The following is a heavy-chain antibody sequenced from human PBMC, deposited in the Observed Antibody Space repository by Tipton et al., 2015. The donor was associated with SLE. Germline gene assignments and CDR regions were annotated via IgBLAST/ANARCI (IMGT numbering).Heavy chain of an antibody. V-gene: IGHV3-21*03. D-gene: IGHD3-9*01. J-gene: IGHJ4*02. Sequence: SLRLSCAASGFTFSSYSMNWVRQAPGKGLEWVSSISSSSYIYYADSVKGRFTISTDNAKNSLYLQMNSLRAEDTAVYYCARDSDDILTGYYHFDYWGQGTLVTVSS. CDR1: GFTFSSYS. CDR2: ISSSSYI. CDR3: ARDSDDILTGYYHFDY.